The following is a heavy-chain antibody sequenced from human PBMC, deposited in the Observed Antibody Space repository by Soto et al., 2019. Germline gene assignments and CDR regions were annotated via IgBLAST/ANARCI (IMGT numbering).Heavy chain of an antibody. J-gene: IGHJ6*02. CDR1: GFTFSNYG. D-gene: IGHD3-10*01. CDR3: AKSGRHDYYYYGMDV. V-gene: IGHV3-30*18. CDR2: ISNDGSNK. Sequence: QVQLVESGGGVVQPGRSLRLSCAASGFTFSNYGMHWVRQAPGKGLEWVAVISNDGSNKYYADSVKGRFTLSRDNSMNTLYLQMNSLRPADTTVYYCAKSGRHDYYYYGMDVWGQGTTVTVSS.